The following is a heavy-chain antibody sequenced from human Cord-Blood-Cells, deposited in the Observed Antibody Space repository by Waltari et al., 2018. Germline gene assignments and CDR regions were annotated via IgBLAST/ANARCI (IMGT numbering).Heavy chain of an antibody. J-gene: IGHJ3*02. CDR3: ARGGRKTGTTLDAFDI. CDR2: IIPICGTA. Sequence: QVQLVQSGAEVKKPGSSVKVSCKASGGTFSSYAISWVRQAPGQGLEWMGRIIPICGTANYAQKFQGRVTITADESTSTAYMELSSLRSEDTAVYYCARGGRKTGTTLDAFDIWGQGTMVTVSS. CDR1: GGTFSSYA. D-gene: IGHD1-7*01. V-gene: IGHV1-69*18.